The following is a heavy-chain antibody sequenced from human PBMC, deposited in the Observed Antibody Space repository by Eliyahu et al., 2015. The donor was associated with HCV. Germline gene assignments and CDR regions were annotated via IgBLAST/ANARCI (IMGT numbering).Heavy chain of an antibody. Sequence: QVTLKESGPVLVKPTETLTLTCTVSGFSLSNARMGVSWIRQPPGKALEWLAHIFSNDEKSYSTSLKSRLTISKDTSKSQVVLTMTNMDPVDTATYYCARIDLSPDYDFWSGYPDYFDYWGQGTLVTVSS. V-gene: IGHV2-26*01. CDR1: GFSLSNARMG. J-gene: IGHJ4*02. CDR3: ARIDLSPDYDFWSGYPDYFDY. D-gene: IGHD3-3*01. CDR2: IFSNDEK.